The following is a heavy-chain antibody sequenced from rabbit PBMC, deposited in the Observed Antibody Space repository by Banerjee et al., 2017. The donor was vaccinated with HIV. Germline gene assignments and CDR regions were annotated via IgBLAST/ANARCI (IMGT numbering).Heavy chain of an antibody. CDR3: ARDYVGGGYAFNL. V-gene: IGHV1S45*01. Sequence: QEQLVESGGGLVQPEGSLTLTCTASGSDISRNAMCWVRQAPGKGLEWIGCINTSSGNTVYATWAKGRFTISKTSWTTVTLQMTSLTAADTATYFCARDYVGGGYAFNLWGQGTLVTVS. CDR2: INTSSGNT. CDR1: GSDISRNA. J-gene: IGHJ4*01. D-gene: IGHD8-1*01.